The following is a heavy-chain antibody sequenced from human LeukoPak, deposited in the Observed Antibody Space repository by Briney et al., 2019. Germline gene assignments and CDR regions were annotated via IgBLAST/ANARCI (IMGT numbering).Heavy chain of an antibody. Sequence: PGRSLRLSCEVSGFILSRYGMHWVRQAPGKGLEWVAFISYDGSDKYYVDSVKGRFTVSRDNSKNTLYLQMNSLRAEDTAVYYCSKKGGGDCYADAFDIWGQGTIVTVFS. D-gene: IGHD2-21*02. CDR1: GFILSRYG. J-gene: IGHJ3*02. CDR2: ISYDGSDK. CDR3: SKKGGGDCYADAFDI. V-gene: IGHV3-30*18.